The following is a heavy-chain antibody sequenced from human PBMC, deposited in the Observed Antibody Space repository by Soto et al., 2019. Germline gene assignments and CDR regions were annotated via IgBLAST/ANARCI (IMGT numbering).Heavy chain of an antibody. D-gene: IGHD3-22*01. J-gene: IGHJ4*02. Sequence: GGSLRLSCTASGFTFSDYYINWTRQAPGKGLEWVSYMSSSGTSTYYADSVKGRFTISRDNAKNSLYLHMNSLRAEDTAIYYCTASSSYDSSGSLNYWGQGTLVTVSS. CDR3: TASSSYDSSGSLNY. CDR1: GFTFSDYY. V-gene: IGHV3-11*01. CDR2: MSSSGTST.